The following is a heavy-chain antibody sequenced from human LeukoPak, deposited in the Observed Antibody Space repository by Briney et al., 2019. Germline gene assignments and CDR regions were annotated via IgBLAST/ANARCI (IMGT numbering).Heavy chain of an antibody. V-gene: IGHV3-7*03. CDR2: IKEDGTET. Sequence: GGSLRLSCAASGFMFSSNWMSWVRLAPWKGLEWVANIKEDGTETYYVDSVKGRFTISRDNAKNSLYLQMNSLRVEDTAVYYCAKEGRSPQTYWGQGTLVTVSS. D-gene: IGHD1-14*01. J-gene: IGHJ4*02. CDR1: GFMFSSNW. CDR3: AKEGRSPQTY.